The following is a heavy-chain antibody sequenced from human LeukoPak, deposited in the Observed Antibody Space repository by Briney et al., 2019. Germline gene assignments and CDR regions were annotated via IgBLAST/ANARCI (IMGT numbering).Heavy chain of an antibody. Sequence: GGSLRLSCEISGFTLRDYAMTWVRQAPGKGLEWVSVISGSGGTSYYADSVEGRFTISRDNSKNTLYLQMNNVRAEDTAIYYCAKREYDSSAYPMYPIDYWGQGTLVIASA. CDR2: ISGSGGTS. CDR1: GFTLRDYA. D-gene: IGHD3-22*01. V-gene: IGHV3-23*01. J-gene: IGHJ4*02. CDR3: AKREYDSSAYPMYPIDY.